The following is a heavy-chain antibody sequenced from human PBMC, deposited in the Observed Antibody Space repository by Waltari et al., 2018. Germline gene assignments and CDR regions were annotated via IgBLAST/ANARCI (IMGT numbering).Heavy chain of an antibody. J-gene: IGHJ6*03. CDR1: GYTLTELS. CDR2: FYPDDGET. CDR3: AGSTTGYYMDV. Sequence: QVQLVQSGAEVKKRGASVKVSCKVSGYTLTELSMHWVRQAPGEGLEWMGGFYPDDGETSYAQKFQGSVTMPDDTSTDTAYMELRSLRSEGTALYYCAGSTTGYYMDVWGKGTTVTVSS. D-gene: IGHD1-26*01. V-gene: IGHV1-24*01.